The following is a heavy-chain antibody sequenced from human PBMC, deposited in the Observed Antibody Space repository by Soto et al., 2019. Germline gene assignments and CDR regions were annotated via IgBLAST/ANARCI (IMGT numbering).Heavy chain of an antibody. Sequence: GSLRLSCPASGFTVSSYGMHWVRQAPGKGLEWVAVIWYDGSNKYYADSVKGRFTISRDNSKNTLYLQMNSLRAEDTAVYYCARDSLASLRFLEWLLPYGMDVWGQGTTVTVS. CDR1: GFTVSSYG. J-gene: IGHJ6*02. CDR2: IWYDGSNK. V-gene: IGHV3-33*01. CDR3: ARDSLASLRFLEWLLPYGMDV. D-gene: IGHD3-3*01.